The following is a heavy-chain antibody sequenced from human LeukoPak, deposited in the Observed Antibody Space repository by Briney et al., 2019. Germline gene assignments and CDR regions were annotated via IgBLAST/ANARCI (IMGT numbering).Heavy chain of an antibody. D-gene: IGHD4-17*01. J-gene: IGHJ4*02. CDR2: ISSSGGST. V-gene: IGHV3-64D*06. CDR3: VKRGRYGDYAYDC. Sequence: GGSLRLSCSASGFTFSSYAMHWVRQAPGKGLQYVSAISSSGGSTKYADSVKGRFTISRDNSKNTLYLQMSSLRAEDTAVYYCVKRGRYGDYAYDCWGQGTLVTVSS. CDR1: GFTFSSYA.